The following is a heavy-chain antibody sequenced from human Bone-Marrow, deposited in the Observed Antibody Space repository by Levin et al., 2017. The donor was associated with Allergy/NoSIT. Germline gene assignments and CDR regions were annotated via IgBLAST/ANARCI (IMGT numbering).Heavy chain of an antibody. CDR2: IYYSGST. J-gene: IGHJ6*02. V-gene: IGHV4-30-4*01. CDR1: GASISSGDYY. Sequence: ASETLSLTCTVSGASISSGDYYWSWIRQPPGKGPEWIGYIYYSGSTNYNPSLRSRVSISADTSKNQFSLKLTSLTVADTAVYYCARDSTTAPARYYGMDVWGQGTTVTVSS. CDR3: ARDSTTAPARYYGMDV. D-gene: IGHD1-1*01.